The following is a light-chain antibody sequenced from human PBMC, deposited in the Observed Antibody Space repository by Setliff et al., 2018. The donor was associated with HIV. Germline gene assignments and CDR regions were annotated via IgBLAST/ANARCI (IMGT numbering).Light chain of an antibody. Sequence: QSVLTQPASVSGSPGQSVTIPCTGTSSDVGSYNFVTWYQQHPGKVPKLIIYDVTRRPSGVPDRFSGSRSGNTASLTISGLQAEDEADYYCSSFAGRLHVFGTGTKVTVL. CDR3: SSFAGRLHV. CDR1: SSDVGSYNF. J-gene: IGLJ1*01. V-gene: IGLV2-11*01. CDR2: DVT.